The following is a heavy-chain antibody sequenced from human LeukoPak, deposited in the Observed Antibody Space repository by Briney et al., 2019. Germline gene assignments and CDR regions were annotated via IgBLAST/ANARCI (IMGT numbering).Heavy chain of an antibody. CDR3: ARPYYYDSRIDH. D-gene: IGHD3-22*01. J-gene: IGHJ5*02. CDR1: GGSISSGDYY. CDR2: MYYSGST. Sequence: SQTLSLTCTVSGGSISSGDYYWSWIRQPPGKGLEWIAYMYYSGSTYYNPSLKSRVTMSADTSKNQLSLKLSPVTAADTAVYYCARPYYYDSRIDHWGQGILVTVSS. V-gene: IGHV4-30-4*01.